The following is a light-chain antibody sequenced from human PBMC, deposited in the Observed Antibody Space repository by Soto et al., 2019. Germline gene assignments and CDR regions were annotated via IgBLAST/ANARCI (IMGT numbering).Light chain of an antibody. CDR2: DAS. V-gene: IGKV3-11*01. J-gene: IGKJ2*01. CDR3: QQRSNWPVYT. CDR1: QSVSSY. Sequence: EIVLTQSPATLSLSPGERATLCCRASQSVSSYLAWYQQKPGQAPRLLIYDASNRATGIPARFSGSGSGTDFTLTISSLEPEDFAVYYCQQRSNWPVYTFGQGTKLEIK.